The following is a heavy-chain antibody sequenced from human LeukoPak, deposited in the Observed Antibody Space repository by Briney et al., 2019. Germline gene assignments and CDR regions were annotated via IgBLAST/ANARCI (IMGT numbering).Heavy chain of an antibody. Sequence: ASVKVSCKASVYTFTNFYIHWVRQAPGQGLEWMGWMNPNSGGTNYAQKFQGRVTMTRDTSISTAYMELSRLRSDDTAVYYCARVRGYCSGGSCGELDYWGQGTLVTVSS. CDR2: MNPNSGGT. CDR3: ARVRGYCSGGSCGELDY. D-gene: IGHD2-15*01. J-gene: IGHJ4*02. CDR1: VYTFTNFY. V-gene: IGHV1-2*02.